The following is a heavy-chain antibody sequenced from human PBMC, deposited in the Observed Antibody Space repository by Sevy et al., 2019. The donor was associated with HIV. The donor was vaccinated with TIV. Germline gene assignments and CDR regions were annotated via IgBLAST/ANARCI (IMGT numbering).Heavy chain of an antibody. D-gene: IGHD3-22*01. J-gene: IGHJ4*02. CDR3: AKDPPEYSSGE. V-gene: IGHV3-23*01. CDR1: GFTFSSYA. Sequence: GGSLRLSCAASGFTFSSYAMSWVRQAPGKGLEWVSTISGSGGSTYYADSVKGRFTISRDNSKNTLYLQMNSLRAEDTAVHYCAKDPPEYSSGEWGQGTLVTVSS. CDR2: ISGSGGST.